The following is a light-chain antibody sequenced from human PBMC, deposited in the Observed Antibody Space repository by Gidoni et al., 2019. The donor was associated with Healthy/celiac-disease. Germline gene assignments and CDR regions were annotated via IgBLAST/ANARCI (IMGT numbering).Light chain of an antibody. Sequence: DIQMTQSPSSLSASVGDRVTITCRASQSISSYLNWYQQKPGKAPKLLIYAASSLQSGVPSRFSGSGSGTDFTLTIGSLQPEDFATYYCQQSYSTPYTFXQXTKLEIK. V-gene: IGKV1-39*01. CDR3: QQSYSTPYT. J-gene: IGKJ2*01. CDR1: QSISSY. CDR2: AAS.